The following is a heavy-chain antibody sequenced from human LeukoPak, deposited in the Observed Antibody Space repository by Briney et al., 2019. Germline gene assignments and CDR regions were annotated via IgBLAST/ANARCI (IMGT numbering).Heavy chain of an antibody. CDR3: ASETFYSSGLLAYYYYYMDV. Sequence: SVKVSYKASGGTFSSYAISWVRQAPGQGLEWMGRIIPILGIANYAQKFQGRVTITADKSTSTAYMELSSLRSENTAVYYCASETFYSSGLLAYYYYYMDVWGKGTTVTVSS. V-gene: IGHV1-69*04. J-gene: IGHJ6*03. CDR2: IIPILGIA. D-gene: IGHD6-19*01. CDR1: GGTFSSYA.